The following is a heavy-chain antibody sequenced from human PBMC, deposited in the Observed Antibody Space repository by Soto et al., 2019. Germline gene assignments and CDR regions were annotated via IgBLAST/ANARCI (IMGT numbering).Heavy chain of an antibody. CDR2: IYYSGST. CDR1: GGSISSSSYY. CDR3: ARPSGYSSGWYYFDY. Sequence: QLQLQESGPGLVKPSETLSLTCTASGGSISSSSYYWGWIRQPPGKGLEWIGSIYYSGSTYYNPSLKSRVTISVDTSKNQFSLKLSSVTAADTAVYYCARPSGYSSGWYYFDYWGQGTLVTVSS. J-gene: IGHJ4*02. V-gene: IGHV4-39*01. D-gene: IGHD6-19*01.